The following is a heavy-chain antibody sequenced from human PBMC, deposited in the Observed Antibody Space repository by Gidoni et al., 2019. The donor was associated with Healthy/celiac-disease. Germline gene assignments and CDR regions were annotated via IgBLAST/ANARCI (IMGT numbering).Heavy chain of an antibody. D-gene: IGHD3-22*01. CDR1: GGSFSGYY. J-gene: IGHJ4*02. CDR3: ARVNSSGYPRTYYFDY. V-gene: IGHV4-34*01. CDR2: INHSGST. Sequence: QVQLQQCGAGLLKPSETLSLTCAVYGGSFSGYYWSWIRQPPGKGLEWIGEINHSGSTNYNPSLKSRVTISVDTSKNQFSLKLSSVTAADTAVYYCARVNSSGYPRTYYFDYWGQGTLVTVSS.